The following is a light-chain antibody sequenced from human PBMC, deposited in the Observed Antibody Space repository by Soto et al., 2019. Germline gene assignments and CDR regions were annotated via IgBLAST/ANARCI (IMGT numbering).Light chain of an antibody. Sequence: DIVMTQSPDSLAMSLGERATINCKSSQSVLYSSNNKNYLAWYQQKPRQPPKLLIYWASTRESGVPDRFSGSGSGTDFTLTISSLQAEDVAVYYCQQYYTTPLTFGGGTKVDIK. V-gene: IGKV4-1*01. CDR1: QSVLYSSNNKNY. J-gene: IGKJ4*01. CDR3: QQYYTTPLT. CDR2: WAS.